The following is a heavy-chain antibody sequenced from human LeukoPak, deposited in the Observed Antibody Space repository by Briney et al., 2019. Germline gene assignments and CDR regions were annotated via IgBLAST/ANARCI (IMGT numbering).Heavy chain of an antibody. Sequence: ASVKVSCKVSGYTLTELSIHWVRQAPGKGLEWMGGFDPEHGETIYAQRFQGRVTMTEDTSTDTAYMELSSLRSEDTAVYYCARGTVVAGTFDYWGQGTLVTVSS. CDR1: GYTLTELS. D-gene: IGHD2-15*01. J-gene: IGHJ4*02. CDR2: FDPEHGET. CDR3: ARGTVVAGTFDY. V-gene: IGHV1-24*01.